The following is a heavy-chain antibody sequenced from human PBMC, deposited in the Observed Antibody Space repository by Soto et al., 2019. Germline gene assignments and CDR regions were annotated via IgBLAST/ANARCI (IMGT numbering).Heavy chain of an antibody. CDR1: GSTFINQD. V-gene: IGHV1-18*01. D-gene: IGHD1-1*01. Sequence: QIQLVQSGPEVMEPGASVRVSCQASGSTFINQDIFWVRLAPGQGLEWMGRVSTFTGSTDYAQKSRDRHTLSRDTSTRIAYLELRSLLCDDSAVYYCAKDISGATGVYGGQGTLVTVSS. J-gene: IGHJ4*02. CDR3: AKDISGATGVY. CDR2: VSTFTGST.